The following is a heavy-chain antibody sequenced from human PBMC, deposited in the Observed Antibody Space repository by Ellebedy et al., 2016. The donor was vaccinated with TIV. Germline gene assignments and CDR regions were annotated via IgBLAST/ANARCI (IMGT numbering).Heavy chain of an antibody. CDR1: GFTFSSYG. Sequence: GESLKISXAASGFTFSSYGMHWVRQAPGKGLEGVAVIWYDGSNKYYADSVKGRFTISRDNSKNTLYLQMNSLRAEDTAVYYCARDRRWLASLDYWGQGTLVTVSS. J-gene: IGHJ4*02. CDR2: IWYDGSNK. D-gene: IGHD5-24*01. V-gene: IGHV3-33*08. CDR3: ARDRRWLASLDY.